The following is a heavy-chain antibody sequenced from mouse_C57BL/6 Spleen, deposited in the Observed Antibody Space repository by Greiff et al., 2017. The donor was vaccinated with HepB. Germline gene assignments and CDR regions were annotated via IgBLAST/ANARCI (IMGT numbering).Heavy chain of an antibody. D-gene: IGHD4-1*01. CDR2: IYPRSGNT. CDR1: GYTFTSYG. CDR3: ARIETETPYYAMDY. J-gene: IGHJ4*01. Sequence: VQLKQSGAELARPGASVKLSCKASGYTFTSYGISWVKQRTGQGLEWIGEIYPRSGNTYYNEKFKGKATLTADKSSSTAYMELRSLTSEDSAVYFCARIETETPYYAMDYWGQGTSVTVSS. V-gene: IGHV1-81*01.